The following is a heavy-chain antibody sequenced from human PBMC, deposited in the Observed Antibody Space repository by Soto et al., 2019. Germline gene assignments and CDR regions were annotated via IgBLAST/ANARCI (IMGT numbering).Heavy chain of an antibody. CDR1: GGSISSGGYS. J-gene: IGHJ4*02. CDR3: ARAGVVGATALDY. D-gene: IGHD1-26*01. V-gene: IGHV4-30-2*01. CDR2: IYHSGST. Sequence: QLQLQESGSGLVKPSQTLSLTCAVSGGSISSGGYSWSWIRQPPGKGLEWIGYIYHSGSTYYNPSLTSRAPIPVDTSTNQFYRKLRSVTAADTAVYYCARAGVVGATALDYWGQGTLVTVSS.